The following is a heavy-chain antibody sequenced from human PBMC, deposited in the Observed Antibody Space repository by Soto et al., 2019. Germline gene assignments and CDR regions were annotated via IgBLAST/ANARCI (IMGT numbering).Heavy chain of an antibody. CDR3: ARGKDNFWIGYRIPPGYYGMDV. Sequence: ASVKVSCKASGYTFTSYYMHWVRQAPGQGLEWMGIINPSGGSTSYAQKFQGRVTMTRDTSTSTVYMELSSLRSEDTAVYYCARGKDNFWIGYRIPPGYYGMDVWGQGTTVSVSS. V-gene: IGHV1-46*01. CDR1: GYTFTSYY. J-gene: IGHJ6*02. D-gene: IGHD3-3*01. CDR2: INPSGGST.